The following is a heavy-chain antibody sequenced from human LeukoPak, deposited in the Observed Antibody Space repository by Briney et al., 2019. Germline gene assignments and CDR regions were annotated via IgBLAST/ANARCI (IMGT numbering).Heavy chain of an antibody. D-gene: IGHD2-8*02. CDR2: IKQDGSEE. V-gene: IGHV3-7*03. Sequence: GGSLRLSWAASGFTFSYYWMSWVRQAPGKGLEWVANIKQDGSEEYYVDSVKGRFTISRDNAKNPLYLQMNSLRAEDTAVYYCASKGCTGGNCKHYFDYWGQGTLVTVAS. CDR3: ASKGCTGGNCKHYFDY. J-gene: IGHJ4*02. CDR1: GFTFSYYW.